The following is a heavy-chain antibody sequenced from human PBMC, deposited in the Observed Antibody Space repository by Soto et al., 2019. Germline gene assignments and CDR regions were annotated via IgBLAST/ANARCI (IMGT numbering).Heavy chain of an antibody. J-gene: IGHJ3*02. CDR3: ARGGREVGATDDAFDI. CDR1: EYTFTGYD. D-gene: IGHD1-26*01. CDR2: MKPNSGNT. Sequence: ASVKVACKASEYTFTGYDIHWVRQATGQGLERTGWMKPNSGNTGYAQKFQGRVTMTRNTSISIAYIELLSLRSEDTAVYYCARGGREVGATDDAFDIWGQGPMFTVS. V-gene: IGHV1-8*01.